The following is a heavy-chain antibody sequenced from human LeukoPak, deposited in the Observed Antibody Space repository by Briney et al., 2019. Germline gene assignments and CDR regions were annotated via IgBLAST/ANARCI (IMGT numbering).Heavy chain of an antibody. CDR2: INPNSGGT. V-gene: IGHV1-2*02. J-gene: IGHJ6*02. Sequence: PGASLKVSCTASGYTFTGYYMHWVRQAPGQGLEWVAWINPNSGGTNYAHYFQGRVTMTRDTSISTAYMELSRLRSDDTAVYYFARDLGDGSSPGEDVWGQGTTFTVSS. CDR3: ARDLGDGSSPGEDV. CDR1: GYTFTGYY. D-gene: IGHD6-6*01.